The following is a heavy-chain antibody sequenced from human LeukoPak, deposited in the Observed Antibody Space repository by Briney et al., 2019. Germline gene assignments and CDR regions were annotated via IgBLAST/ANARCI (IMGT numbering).Heavy chain of an antibody. CDR3: ARVCMVSDMFDY. V-gene: IGHV3-7*04. CDR2: IKEDGTEK. Sequence: PGGSLRLSCAASGFMFSDYWMTWVRQAPGKGLERVANIKEDGTEKYYVESVRGRFTISRDNAKNSLYLQMSSLRAEDTAVYYCARVCMVSDMFDYWGQGTLVTVSS. J-gene: IGHJ4*02. CDR1: GFMFSDYW. D-gene: IGHD3-10*01.